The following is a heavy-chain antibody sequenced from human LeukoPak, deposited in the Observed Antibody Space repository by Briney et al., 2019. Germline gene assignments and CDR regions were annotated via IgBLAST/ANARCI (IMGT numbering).Heavy chain of an antibody. D-gene: IGHD6-19*01. CDR1: GYTFTGYY. V-gene: IGHV1-2*06. CDR2: INPNSGGT. Sequence: ASVKVSCKASGYTFTGYYMHWVRQAPGQGLEWMGRINPNSGGTNYAQKFQGRVTMTRDTSISTAYMELSRLRSDDTAVYYCARDQLDSSGWYPYYYYGMDVWGQGTTVTVSS. CDR3: ARDQLDSSGWYPYYYYGMDV. J-gene: IGHJ6*02.